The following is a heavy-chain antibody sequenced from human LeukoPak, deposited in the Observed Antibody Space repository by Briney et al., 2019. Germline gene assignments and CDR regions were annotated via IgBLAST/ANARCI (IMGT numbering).Heavy chain of an antibody. CDR2: IYHSGST. J-gene: IGHJ5*02. CDR1: GGSISSYY. V-gene: IGHV4-59*12. CDR3: ARDDITIFGVVNL. Sequence: PSETLSLTCTVSGGSISSYYWSWIRQPPGKGLEWIGYIYHSGSTYYNPSLKSRVTISVDRSKNQFSLKLSSVTAADTAVYYCARDDITIFGVVNLWGQGTLVTVSS. D-gene: IGHD3-3*01.